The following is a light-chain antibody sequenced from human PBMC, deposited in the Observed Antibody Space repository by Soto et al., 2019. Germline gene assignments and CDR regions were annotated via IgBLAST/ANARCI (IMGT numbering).Light chain of an antibody. V-gene: IGKV3-15*01. J-gene: IGKJ2*01. CDR3: QQYNNWPYT. CDR2: GAS. CDR1: QSVSGN. Sequence: EIVMTQSPATLSVSPGERATLSCRASQSVSGNLAWYQQKPGQAPRLLIYGASTRATGIPARFSGSGSGTDFTLTISSLQSEAFAVYYCQQYNNWPYTFGQGTKLEIK.